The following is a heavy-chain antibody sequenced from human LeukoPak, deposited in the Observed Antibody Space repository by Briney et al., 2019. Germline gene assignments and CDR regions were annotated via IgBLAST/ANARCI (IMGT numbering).Heavy chain of an antibody. CDR1: GFTFSSYG. D-gene: IGHD1-26*01. V-gene: IGHV3-30*02. CDR2: IRYDGSNK. J-gene: IGHJ6*03. Sequence: GWSLRLSCAASGFTFSSYGMHWVCQAPGKGLEWVAFIRYDGSNKYYADSVKGRFTISRDNSKNTLYLQMNSLRAEDTAVYYCAKGRGWEASYYYYYMDVWGKGTTVTISS. CDR3: AKGRGWEASYYYYYMDV.